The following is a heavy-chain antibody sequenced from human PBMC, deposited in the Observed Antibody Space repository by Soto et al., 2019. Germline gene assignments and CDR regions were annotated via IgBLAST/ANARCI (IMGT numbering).Heavy chain of an antibody. CDR3: ARVPQYYDFWSGRIRGFDY. J-gene: IGHJ4*02. CDR1: GGSFSGYY. D-gene: IGHD3-3*01. Sequence: PSETLSLTCAVYGGSFSGYYLSWIRQPPGKGLEWIGEINHSGSTNYNPSLKSRVTISVDTSKNQFSLKLSSVTAADTAVYYCARVPQYYDFWSGRIRGFDYWGQGTLVTVSS. CDR2: INHSGST. V-gene: IGHV4-34*01.